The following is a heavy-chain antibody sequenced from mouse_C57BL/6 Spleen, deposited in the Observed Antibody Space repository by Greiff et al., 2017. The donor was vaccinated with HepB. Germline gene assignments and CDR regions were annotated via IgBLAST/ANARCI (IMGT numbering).Heavy chain of an antibody. D-gene: IGHD1-1*01. J-gene: IGHJ2*01. V-gene: IGHV2-2*01. CDR2: IWSGGST. CDR3: GGGALFSTGFDY. Sequence: QVQLKESGPGLVQPSQSLSITCTVSGFSLTSYGVHWVRQSPGKGLEWLGAIWSGGSTDYNAAFISRLSISKDNSKSQVFFKMNSLQADDTAIYYCGGGALFSTGFDYWGQGTTLTVSS. CDR1: GFSLTSYG.